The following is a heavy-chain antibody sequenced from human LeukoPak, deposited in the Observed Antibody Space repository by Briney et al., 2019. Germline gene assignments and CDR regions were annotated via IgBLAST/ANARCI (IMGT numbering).Heavy chain of an antibody. CDR3: ASGGTYYYYGMDV. CDR1: GYTFTNYY. J-gene: IGHJ6*02. Sequence: ASVKVSCKASGYTFTNYYIHWVRQAPGQGLEWMGMINPSGGSTNYAQKFQGRVTMTRDTSTSTVYMELSSLRSEDTAIYYCASGGTYYYYGMDVWGQGTTVTVSS. CDR2: INPSGGST. D-gene: IGHD1-26*01. V-gene: IGHV1-46*01.